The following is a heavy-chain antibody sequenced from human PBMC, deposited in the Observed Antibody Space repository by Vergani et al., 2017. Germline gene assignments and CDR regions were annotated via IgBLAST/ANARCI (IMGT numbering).Heavy chain of an antibody. Sequence: QVQLVQSGAEVKKPGASVKVSCKASGYTFTGYYMQWVRQAPGQGLEWMGWINPKSGGTNYAQKFQGRVTMTRDTSIRPAYMELSRLRSDDTAVYYCAGVNYDILTGSVGGLGYWGQGTLVTVSS. CDR3: AGVNYDILTGSVGGLGY. CDR2: INPKSGGT. V-gene: IGHV1-2*02. CDR1: GYTFTGYY. D-gene: IGHD3-9*01. J-gene: IGHJ4*02.